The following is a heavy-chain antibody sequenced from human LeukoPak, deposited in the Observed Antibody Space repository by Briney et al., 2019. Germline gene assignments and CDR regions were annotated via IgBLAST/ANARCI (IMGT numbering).Heavy chain of an antibody. V-gene: IGHV3-30*02. Sequence: PGGSLRLSCAASGFTFDDYAMHWVRQAPGKGLEWVAFIRYDGSNKYYADSVKGRFTISRDNSKNTLYLQMNSLRAEDTAVYYCAKGTRGNDAFDIWGQGTMVTVSS. CDR3: AKGTRGNDAFDI. D-gene: IGHD3-10*01. J-gene: IGHJ3*02. CDR1: GFTFDDYA. CDR2: IRYDGSNK.